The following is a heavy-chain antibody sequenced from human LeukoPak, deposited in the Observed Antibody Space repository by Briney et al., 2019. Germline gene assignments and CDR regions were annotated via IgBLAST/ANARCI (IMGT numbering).Heavy chain of an antibody. J-gene: IGHJ4*02. CDR2: ISYDGRNK. Sequence: GKSLRLSCAASGFTFNNYGMHWVRQAPGKGLEWVAVISYDGRNKHYPDSVKGRFTISRDISTDTLWLQMDSLRTEDTAVYYCAKGPLRGTAAAIDYWGRGTLVTVSS. CDR3: AKGPLRGTAAAIDY. D-gene: IGHD2-2*01. CDR1: GFTFNNYG. V-gene: IGHV3-30*18.